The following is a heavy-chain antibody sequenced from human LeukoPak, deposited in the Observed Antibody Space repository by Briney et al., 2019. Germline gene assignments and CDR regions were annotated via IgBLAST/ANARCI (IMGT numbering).Heavy chain of an antibody. Sequence: GGSLRLSCAASGFTFGSYWMYWVRQAPGKGLVWVSHINSDGSSTSYADSVKGRFTISRDDAKNTLYLQMNSLRAEGTAVYYCARQAAAGPVDYWGQGTLVTVSS. J-gene: IGHJ4*02. CDR3: ARQAAAGPVDY. D-gene: IGHD6-13*01. CDR1: GFTFGSYW. CDR2: INSDGSST. V-gene: IGHV3-74*01.